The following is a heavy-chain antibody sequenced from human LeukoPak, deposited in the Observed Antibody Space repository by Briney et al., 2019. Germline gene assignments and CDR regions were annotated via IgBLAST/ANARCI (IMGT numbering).Heavy chain of an antibody. CDR3: ARSGKLSIAAHMDV. J-gene: IGHJ6*03. Sequence: PSETLSLTXTVSGGSISSYYWSWIRQPAGKGLEWIGRIYTSGSTNYNPSLKSRVTMSVDTSKNQFSLKLSSVTAADTAVYYCARSGKLSIAAHMDVWGKGTTVTVSS. CDR1: GGSISSYY. D-gene: IGHD6-6*01. CDR2: IYTSGST. V-gene: IGHV4-4*07.